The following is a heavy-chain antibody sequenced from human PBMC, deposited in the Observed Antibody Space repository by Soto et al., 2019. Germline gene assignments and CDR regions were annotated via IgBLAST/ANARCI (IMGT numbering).Heavy chain of an antibody. J-gene: IGHJ4*02. CDR2: ISYDGSNK. CDR3: ARDLKPRYDFWSGYYGGDY. V-gene: IGHV3-30-3*01. D-gene: IGHD3-3*01. CDR1: GFTFSSYA. Sequence: ESVGGVVQPGRSLRLSCAASGFTFSSYAMHWVRQAPGKGLEWVAVISYDGSNKYYADSVKGRFTISRDNSKNTLYLQMNSLRAEDTAVYYCARDLKPRYDFWSGYYGGDYWGQGTLVTVSS.